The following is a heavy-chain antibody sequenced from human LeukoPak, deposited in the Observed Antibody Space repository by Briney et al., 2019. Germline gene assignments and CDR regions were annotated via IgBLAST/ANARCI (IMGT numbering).Heavy chain of an antibody. V-gene: IGHV3-23*01. Sequence: GGSLRLSCAASGFTFSSYGMHWVRQAPGKGLEWVSAISGSGGSTYYADSVKGRFTISRDNSKNTLYLQMNSLRAEDTAVYYCAKGGVRGYSYGYPYFDYWGQGTLVTVSS. CDR1: GFTFSSYG. CDR3: AKGGVRGYSYGYPYFDY. D-gene: IGHD5-18*01. J-gene: IGHJ4*02. CDR2: ISGSGGST.